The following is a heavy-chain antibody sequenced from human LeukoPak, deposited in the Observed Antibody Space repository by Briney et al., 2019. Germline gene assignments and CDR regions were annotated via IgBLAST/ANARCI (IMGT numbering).Heavy chain of an antibody. CDR3: ARVRYQVVVIAYDAFDI. J-gene: IGHJ3*02. CDR2: IIPIFGTA. V-gene: IGHV1-69*13. CDR1: GGTFSSYA. D-gene: IGHD2-21*01. Sequence: SVKVSCKASGGTFSSYAISWVRQAPAQGLEWMGGIIPIFGTANYAQKFQGRVTITADESTSTAYMELSSLRSEDTAVYYCARVRYQVVVIAYDAFDIWGQGTMVTVSS.